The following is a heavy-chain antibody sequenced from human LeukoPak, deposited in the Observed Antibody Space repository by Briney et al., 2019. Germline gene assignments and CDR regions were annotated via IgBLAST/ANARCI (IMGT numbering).Heavy chain of an antibody. CDR1: GGSISSYY. CDR3: ARDASGWYYFDY. Sequence: SETLSLTCTVSGGSISSYYWSWIRQPPGKGLEWIGYIYYSGSTNYNPSLKSRVTISVDTSKNQFSLKLSSVTAADTAVYYCARDASGWYYFDYWGQGTLVTVSS. CDR2: IYYSGST. V-gene: IGHV4-59*12. J-gene: IGHJ4*02. D-gene: IGHD6-19*01.